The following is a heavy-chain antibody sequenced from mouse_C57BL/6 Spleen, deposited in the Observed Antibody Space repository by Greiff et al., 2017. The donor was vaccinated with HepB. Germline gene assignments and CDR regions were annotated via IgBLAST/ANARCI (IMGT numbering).Heavy chain of an antibody. Sequence: EVKLVESGGGLVKPGGSLKLSCAASGFTFSDYGMHWVRQAPEKGLEWVAYISSGSSTIYYADTVKGRFTISRDNAKNTLFLQMTSLRSEDTAMYYCAMIRLLLDTMDYWGQGTSVTVSS. V-gene: IGHV5-17*01. J-gene: IGHJ4*01. D-gene: IGHD1-1*01. CDR1: GFTFSDYG. CDR3: AMIRLLLDTMDY. CDR2: ISSGSSTI.